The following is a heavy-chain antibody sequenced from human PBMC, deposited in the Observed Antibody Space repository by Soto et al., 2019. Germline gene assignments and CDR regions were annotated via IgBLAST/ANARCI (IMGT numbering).Heavy chain of an antibody. CDR1: GFTFSDYR. J-gene: IGHJ4*02. CDR2: ISSRSSYI. D-gene: IGHD2-15*01. Sequence: EVQLVESGGGLVKPGGSLRLSCVVSGFTFSDYRMHWVRQAPGKGLEWVASISSRSSYIYSSDSLKGRFTISRDNANNSLYLQMNGLRAEDTAVYYCANLAGAPDPATGEPVDYWGQGTLVTVSS. V-gene: IGHV3-21*01. CDR3: ANLAGAPDPATGEPVDY.